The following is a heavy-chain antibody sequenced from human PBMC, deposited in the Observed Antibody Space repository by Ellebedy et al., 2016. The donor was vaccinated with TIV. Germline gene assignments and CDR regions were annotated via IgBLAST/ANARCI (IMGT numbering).Heavy chain of an antibody. CDR2: ISSTGGTT. D-gene: IGHD1-26*01. Sequence: GGSLRLSCDVSGFTFNDFYMAWIRQTPGRGLEWVSYISSTGGTTFYADSVKGRFTISRDNAKNSLYLQMNSLRTEDTAVYYCARRNKGGATMKAFDYWGQGTLVTVSS. CDR3: ARRNKGGATMKAFDY. J-gene: IGHJ4*02. V-gene: IGHV3-11*01. CDR1: GFTFNDFY.